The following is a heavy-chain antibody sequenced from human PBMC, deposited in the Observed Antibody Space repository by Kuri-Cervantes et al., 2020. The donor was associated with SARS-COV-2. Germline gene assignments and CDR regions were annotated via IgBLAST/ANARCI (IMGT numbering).Heavy chain of an antibody. CDR2: ISGSTSST. Sequence: GGSLRLSCAASGFTFSNYAMTWVRQAPGKGLEWVSAISGSTSSTYYADSVKGRFTISRDNSKNTLYLQMNSLRAEDTAVYYCASTFLWWERRFDYWGQGTLVTVSS. J-gene: IGHJ4*02. V-gene: IGHV3-23*01. CDR3: ASTFLWWERRFDY. D-gene: IGHD2-21*01. CDR1: GFTFSNYA.